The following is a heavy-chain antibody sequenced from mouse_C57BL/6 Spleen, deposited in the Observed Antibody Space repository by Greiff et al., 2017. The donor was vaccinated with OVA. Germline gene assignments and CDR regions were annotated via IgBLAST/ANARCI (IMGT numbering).Heavy chain of an antibody. J-gene: IGHJ3*01. Sequence: VQLKESGPGLVKPSQSLSLTCSVTGYSITSGYYWNWIRQFPGNKLEWMGYISYDGSNNYNPSLKNRISITCDTSKNQFFLKLNSVTTEDTATYYCARDNDYDWFAYWGQGTLVTVSA. D-gene: IGHD2-4*01. CDR1: GYSITSGYY. CDR3: ARDNDYDWFAY. CDR2: ISYDGSN. V-gene: IGHV3-6*01.